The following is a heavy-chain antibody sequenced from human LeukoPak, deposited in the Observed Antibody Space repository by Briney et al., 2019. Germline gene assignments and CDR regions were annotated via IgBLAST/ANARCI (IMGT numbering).Heavy chain of an antibody. J-gene: IGHJ3*02. D-gene: IGHD4-17*01. V-gene: IGHV3-21*01. CDR3: ARPKAGDYGRYAFDI. CDR2: ISSSSSYI. CDR1: GFTFSSYS. Sequence: GGSLRLSCAASGFTFSSYSMNWVRQAPGKGLEWVSSISSSSSYIYYADSVKGRFTISRDNAKNSLYLQMNSLRAEDTAVYNCARPKAGDYGRYAFDIWGQGTMVTFSS.